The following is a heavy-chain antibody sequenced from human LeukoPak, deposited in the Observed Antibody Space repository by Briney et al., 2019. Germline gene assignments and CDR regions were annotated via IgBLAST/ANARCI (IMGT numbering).Heavy chain of an antibody. D-gene: IGHD6-19*01. V-gene: IGHV4-39*07. Sequence: SETLSLTCTVSGGSISSSSYYWGWIRQPPGKGLEWIGNIYYSGSTYYNPSLKSRVTISVDTSKNQFSLKLSSVTAADTAVYYCASLAPGYSSGWFPFDYWGQGTLVTVSS. CDR3: ASLAPGYSSGWFPFDY. J-gene: IGHJ4*02. CDR1: GGSISSSSYY. CDR2: IYYSGST.